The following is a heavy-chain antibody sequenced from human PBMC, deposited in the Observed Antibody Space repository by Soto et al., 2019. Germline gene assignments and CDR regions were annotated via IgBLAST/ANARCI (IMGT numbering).Heavy chain of an antibody. V-gene: IGHV4-31*03. D-gene: IGHD6-13*01. CDR3: ACSPGGIAALHRFDY. CDR1: GGSISSGGYY. J-gene: IGHJ4*02. Sequence: QVQLQESGPGLVKPSQTLSLTCTVSGGSISSGGYYWSWIGQHPGKGLEWIGYIYYSGSTYYNPSLKSRVTISVDTSKNQFSLKLSSVTAADTAVYYCACSPGGIAALHRFDYWGQGTLVTVSS. CDR2: IYYSGST.